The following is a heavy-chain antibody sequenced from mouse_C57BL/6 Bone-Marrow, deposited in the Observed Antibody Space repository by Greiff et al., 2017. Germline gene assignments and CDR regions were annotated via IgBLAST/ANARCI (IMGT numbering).Heavy chain of an antibody. V-gene: IGHV5-4*01. Sequence: EVQGVESGGGLVKPGGSLKLSCAASGFTFSSYAMSWVRQTPDKRLAWVATISDGGSYTYYPDNVQGRFTISRDNAKNNLYLQMSHLKSEDTAMYYCARDGGYGSPDAMDYWGQGTSVTVAS. CDR3: ARDGGYGSPDAMDY. J-gene: IGHJ4*01. CDR1: GFTFSSYA. CDR2: ISDGGSYT. D-gene: IGHD1-1*01.